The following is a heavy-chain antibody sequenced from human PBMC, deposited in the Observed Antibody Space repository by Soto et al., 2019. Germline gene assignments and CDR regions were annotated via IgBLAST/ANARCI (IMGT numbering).Heavy chain of an antibody. V-gene: IGHV1-2*02. D-gene: IGHD2-2*01. CDR3: ARGDCSSTSCYGMDV. CDR1: GYTFTGYY. CDR2: INPNSGGT. Sequence: ASVKVSCKASGYTFTGYYMHWVRQAPGQGLEWMGWINPNSGGTNYAQKFQGRVTMTRETSISTAYMELSRLRSDDTAVYYCARGDCSSTSCYGMDVWGQGTTVTVPS. J-gene: IGHJ6*02.